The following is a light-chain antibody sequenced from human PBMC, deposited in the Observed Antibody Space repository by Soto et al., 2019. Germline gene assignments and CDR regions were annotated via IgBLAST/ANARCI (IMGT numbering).Light chain of an antibody. CDR3: CSLEGSNALVV. Sequence: QSALTQPASVSGSPGQSITISCSGTNSDVGSYKLVSWYQQHPGKAPKLMIYEATKRPSGISDRFSGSKSGFTASLTISGLRAEDEADYYCCSLEGSNALVVFGGGTKVTVL. J-gene: IGLJ2*01. CDR1: NSDVGSYKL. V-gene: IGLV2-23*01. CDR2: EAT.